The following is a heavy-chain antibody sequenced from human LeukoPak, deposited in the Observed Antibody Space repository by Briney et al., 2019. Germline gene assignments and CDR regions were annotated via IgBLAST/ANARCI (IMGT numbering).Heavy chain of an antibody. V-gene: IGHV1-2*02. D-gene: IGHD2-2*02. J-gene: IGHJ4*02. CDR1: GYTFTGYY. CDR2: INPNSGGT. Sequence: ASVKVSCKASGYTFTGYYMHWMRQAPGQGLEWMGWINPNSGGTNYAQKFQGRVTMTRDTSISTAYMELSRLRSDDTAVYYCASVCSTSCYTPFDYWGQGTLVTVSS. CDR3: ASVCSTSCYTPFDY.